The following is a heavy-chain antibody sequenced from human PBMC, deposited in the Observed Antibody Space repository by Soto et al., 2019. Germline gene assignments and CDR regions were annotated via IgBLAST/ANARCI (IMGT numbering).Heavy chain of an antibody. V-gene: IGHV1-58*02. D-gene: IGHD3-16*02. J-gene: IGHJ6*03. CDR3: ATDIGSHLGELSLGYYYMDV. Sequence: ASVKVSCKASGFTFISSAMQWVRQARGQRLEWIGWIVVGSGNTNYAQKFQERVTITRDMSTSTAYMELSSLRSDDTAVYYCATDIGSHLGELSLGYYYMDVWGKGTTVTVSS. CDR2: IVVGSGNT. CDR1: GFTFISSA.